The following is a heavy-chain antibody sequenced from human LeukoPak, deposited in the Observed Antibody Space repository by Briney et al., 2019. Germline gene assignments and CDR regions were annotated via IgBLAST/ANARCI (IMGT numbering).Heavy chain of an antibody. CDR1: GFFFSTYW. V-gene: IGHV3-7*01. Sequence: PGGSLRLSCTTSGFFFSTYWVNWVREARGEGLEGVAAIKQGGCEKYYVHSVKGRFTLSRDNAKHPLYLQMSRLRVEDTVLYYCASGVAFDYWGQGPLVTVSS. CDR2: IKQGGCEK. D-gene: IGHD2-21*01. CDR3: ASGVAFDY. J-gene: IGHJ4*02.